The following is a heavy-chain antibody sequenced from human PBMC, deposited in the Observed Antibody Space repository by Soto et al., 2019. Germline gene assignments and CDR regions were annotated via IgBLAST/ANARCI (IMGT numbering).Heavy chain of an antibody. J-gene: IGHJ4*02. D-gene: IGHD1-1*01. Sequence: SATLSLTCTVSGGSISSYYWSWIRQPPGKGLEWIGYIYYSGSTNYNPSLKSRVTISVDTSKNQFSLKLSSVTAADTAVYYCARRYRDTFAYWGQGTLVLVSS. V-gene: IGHV4-59*08. CDR2: IYYSGST. CDR3: ARRYRDTFAY. CDR1: GGSISSYY.